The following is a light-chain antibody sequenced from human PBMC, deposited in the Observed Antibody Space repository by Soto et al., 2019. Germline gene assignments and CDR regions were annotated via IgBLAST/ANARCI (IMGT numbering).Light chain of an antibody. J-gene: IGKJ1*01. CDR1: QSISIY. CDR2: AAS. V-gene: IGKV1-39*01. CDR3: QQSYSAPWT. Sequence: DIQMTQSPSSLSASVGDRLTITCRASQSISIYLNWYQQKPGKAPNLLIYAASSLQSGVPSRFSGSGSGTDFTLTISSLQPEDFATYYCQQSYSAPWTFGQGTKVDIK.